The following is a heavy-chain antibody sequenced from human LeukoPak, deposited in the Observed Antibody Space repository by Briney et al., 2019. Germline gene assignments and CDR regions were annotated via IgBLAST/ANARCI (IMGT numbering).Heavy chain of an antibody. V-gene: IGHV1-46*01. CDR2: INPSGGST. CDR3: AREADTPGRGSMIVVVTDSDAFDI. D-gene: IGHD3-22*01. CDR1: GYTFTSYY. J-gene: IGHJ3*02. Sequence: GASVKVSCKASGYTFTSYYMHWVRQAPGQGLEWMGIINPSGGSTSYAQKFQGRVTMTRDMSTSTVYMELSSLRSEDTDVYYCAREADTPGRGSMIVVVTDSDAFDIWGQGTMVTVSS.